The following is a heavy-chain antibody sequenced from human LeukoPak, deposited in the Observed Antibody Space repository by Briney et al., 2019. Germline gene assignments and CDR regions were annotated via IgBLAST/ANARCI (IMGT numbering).Heavy chain of an antibody. CDR2: IYTSGST. Sequence: SETLSLTCTVSGGSISSGSYYWSWIRQPAGKGLEWIGRIYTSGSTNYNPSLKSRVTISVDTSKNQFSLKLSSVTAADTAVYYCARRSRGIAAAGPYYYYYMDVWGEGTTVTVSS. V-gene: IGHV4-61*02. CDR3: ARRSRGIAAAGPYYYYYMDV. CDR1: GGSISSGSYY. J-gene: IGHJ6*03. D-gene: IGHD6-13*01.